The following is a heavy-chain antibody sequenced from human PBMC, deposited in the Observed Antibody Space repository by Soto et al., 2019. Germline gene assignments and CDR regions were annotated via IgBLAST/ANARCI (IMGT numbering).Heavy chain of an antibody. CDR3: ARDPRTHDYGDYRPLFDY. D-gene: IGHD4-17*01. CDR1: GFTVSSNY. Sequence: GGSLRLSCAASGFTVSSNYMSWVRQAPGKGLEWVSVIYSGGSTYYADSVKGRFTISRDNSKNTLYLQMNSLRAEDTAVYYCARDPRTHDYGDYRPLFDYWGQGTLVTVSS. J-gene: IGHJ4*02. CDR2: IYSGGST. V-gene: IGHV3-66*01.